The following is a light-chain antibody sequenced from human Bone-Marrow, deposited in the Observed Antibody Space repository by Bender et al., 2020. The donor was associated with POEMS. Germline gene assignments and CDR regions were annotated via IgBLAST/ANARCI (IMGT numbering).Light chain of an antibody. CDR3: QSADSSGNSWV. CDR1: SSNTGSGYD. CDR2: GYN. V-gene: IGLV1-40*01. J-gene: IGLJ3*02. Sequence: QSVLTQPPSVSGAPGQRVNISCTGSSSNTGSGYDINWYQHLPGTAPKLLIYGYNNRPSGTPERFSGSSSGTTATLTISGVQAEDEADYYCQSADSSGNSWVFGRGTKLTVL.